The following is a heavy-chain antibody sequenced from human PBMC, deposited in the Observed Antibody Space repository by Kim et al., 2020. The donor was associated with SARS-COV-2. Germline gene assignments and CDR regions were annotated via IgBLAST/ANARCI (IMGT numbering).Heavy chain of an antibody. Sequence: TGRFTLSRDNSKNTLYLQMNSLRAEDTAVYYCARDGERGVIFDYYDGMDVWGQGSTVTVSS. J-gene: IGHJ6*02. V-gene: IGHV3-30*07. D-gene: IGHD3-10*01. CDR3: ARDGERGVIFDYYDGMDV.